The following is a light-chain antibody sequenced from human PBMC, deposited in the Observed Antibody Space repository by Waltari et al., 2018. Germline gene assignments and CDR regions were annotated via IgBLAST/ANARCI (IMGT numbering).Light chain of an antibody. CDR1: QSLLHSDGKTY. CDR2: DVS. CDR3: MKSIQLPFT. Sequence: DIVMTQTPLSLSVTPGQPASISCKSSQSLLHSDGKTYLYWYLQKLGQSPQLLIYDVSNRVSGVPDRFSGSGSGTDFTLKISRVEAEDVGVYYCMKSIQLPFTFGPGTKVDIK. J-gene: IGKJ3*01. V-gene: IGKV2D-29*02.